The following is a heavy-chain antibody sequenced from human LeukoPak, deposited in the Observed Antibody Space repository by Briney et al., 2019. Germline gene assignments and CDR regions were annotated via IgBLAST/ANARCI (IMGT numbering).Heavy chain of an antibody. V-gene: IGHV3-43*01. Sequence: GGSLRLSCAASGFTFDDYTIHWVRQAPGKGLEWVSLIGWNGVSTYYADSVKGRFTISRDNSKNSLFLQMNSLRSEDTALYYCAKERGTSGYFDYWGQGTLVTVSS. J-gene: IGHJ4*02. CDR3: AKERGTSGYFDY. D-gene: IGHD3-10*01. CDR1: GFTFDDYT. CDR2: IGWNGVST.